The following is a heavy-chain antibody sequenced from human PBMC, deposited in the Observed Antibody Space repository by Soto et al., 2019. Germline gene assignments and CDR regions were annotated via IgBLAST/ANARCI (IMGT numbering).Heavy chain of an antibody. Sequence: SETLSLTCTVSGGSISSSSYYWGWTRQPPGKGLEWIGSIYYSGSTYYNPSLKSRVAISVDTSKNQFSLKLSSVTAADTAVYYCARHGDSIAVVGSFYYYYYGMEVWGQGTTVTL. CDR2: IYYSGST. J-gene: IGHJ6*02. CDR3: ARHGDSIAVVGSFYYYYYGMEV. CDR1: GGSISSSSYY. V-gene: IGHV4-39*01. D-gene: IGHD6-13*01.